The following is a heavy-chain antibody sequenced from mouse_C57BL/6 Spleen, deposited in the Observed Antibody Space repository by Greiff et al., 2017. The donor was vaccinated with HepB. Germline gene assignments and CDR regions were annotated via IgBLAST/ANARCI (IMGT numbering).Heavy chain of an antibody. CDR2: ISDGGSYT. Sequence: EVQRVESGGGLVKPGGSLKLSCAASGFTFSSYAMSWVRQTPEKRLEWVATISDGGSYTYYPDNVKGRFTISRDNAKNNLYLQMSHLKSEDTAMYYWAGGYYGSSYDYWGQGTTLTVSS. V-gene: IGHV5-4*01. D-gene: IGHD1-1*01. J-gene: IGHJ2*01. CDR3: AGGYYGSSYDY. CDR1: GFTFSSYA.